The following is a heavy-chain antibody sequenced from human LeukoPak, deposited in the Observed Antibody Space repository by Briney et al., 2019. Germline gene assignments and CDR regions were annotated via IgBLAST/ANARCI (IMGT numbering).Heavy chain of an antibody. CDR2: INDSGHA. J-gene: IGHJ2*01. CDR3: ASSRDLYQDAFTSYWYFDV. Sequence: TSETLSLTCAVYGASFRAYYWACIRQAPGKGLEWIGEINDSGHARYNASLKSRVTISVETSKNQFSLKMKSVTAADTAVYYCASSRDLYQDAFTSYWYFDVWGRGSLVTVSS. D-gene: IGHD3-16*01. V-gene: IGHV4-34*01. CDR1: GASFRAYY.